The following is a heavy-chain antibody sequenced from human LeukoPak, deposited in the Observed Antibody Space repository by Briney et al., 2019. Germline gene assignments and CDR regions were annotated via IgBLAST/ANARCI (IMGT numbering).Heavy chain of an antibody. CDR2: IYCSGST. D-gene: IGHD3-3*01. CDR1: GGSISSGGYY. J-gene: IGHJ4*02. Sequence: SGTLSLTCTVSGGSISSGGYYWSWIRQHPGKGLEWIGYIYCSGSTYYNPSLKSRVTISVDTSKNQFSLKLSSVTAADTAMYYCARAGGFFSPFGYWGQGTLVTVSS. CDR3: ARAGGFFSPFGY. V-gene: IGHV4-31*03.